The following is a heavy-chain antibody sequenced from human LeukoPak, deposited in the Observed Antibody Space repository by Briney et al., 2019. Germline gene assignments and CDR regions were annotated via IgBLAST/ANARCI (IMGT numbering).Heavy chain of an antibody. CDR1: GGSISSYY. CDR3: ARAAGIAAAGHSPFDY. Sequence: PSETLSLTCTVSGGSISSYYWSWIRQPPGKGLEWIGYIYYSGSTNYNPSLKSRVTISVDTSKNQFSLKLSSVTAADMAVYYCARAAGIAAAGHSPFDYWGQGTLVTVSS. CDR2: IYYSGST. D-gene: IGHD6-13*01. V-gene: IGHV4-59*01. J-gene: IGHJ4*02.